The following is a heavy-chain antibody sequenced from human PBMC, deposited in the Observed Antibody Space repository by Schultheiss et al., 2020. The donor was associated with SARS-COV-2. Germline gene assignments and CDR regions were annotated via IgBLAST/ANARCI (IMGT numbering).Heavy chain of an antibody. J-gene: IGHJ4*02. D-gene: IGHD6-19*01. V-gene: IGHV3-23*01. CDR3: ARDGGWYYFDY. CDR1: GFTFSNYA. Sequence: GGSLRLSCAGSGFTFSNYAMHWVRKAPGKGLEWVAAISGSGGSTYYADSVKGRFTISRDNSKNTLYLQMNSLRAEDTAVYYCARDGGWYYFDYWGQGTLVTVSS. CDR2: ISGSGGST.